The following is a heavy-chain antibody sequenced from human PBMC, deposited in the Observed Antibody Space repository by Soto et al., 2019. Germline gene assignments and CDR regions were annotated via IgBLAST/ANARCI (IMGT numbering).Heavy chain of an antibody. CDR1: DDSLSSNNYY. CDR3: GRGGDAHKMGRH. D-gene: IGHD2-2*01. J-gene: IGHJ1*01. Sequence: QVQLQESGPGLVKPSETLSLTCSVSDDSLSSNNYYWSWIRQPPGRGLEWIGFVHFSGSLHYNASLKSRATISVGTSRRQISLKLTSLTAADTAVYFCGRGGDAHKMGRHWGQGTLVTVSS. V-gene: IGHV4-61*01. CDR2: VHFSGSL.